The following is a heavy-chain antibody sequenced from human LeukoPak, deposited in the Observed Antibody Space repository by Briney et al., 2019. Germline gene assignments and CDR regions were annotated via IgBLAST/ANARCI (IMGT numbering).Heavy chain of an antibody. D-gene: IGHD6-13*01. CDR1: GFTFSAYG. V-gene: IGHV3-23*01. J-gene: IGHJ6*03. Sequence: GGSLRLPCAASGFTFSAYGMSWVRQSPRKGLEWVSGVSGADGTTYYADSVKGRFTISRDNAKNSLYLQMNSLRAEDTAVYYCARDSNSSSWYPPYYMDVWGKGTTVTVSS. CDR3: ARDSNSSSWYPPYYMDV. CDR2: VSGADGTT.